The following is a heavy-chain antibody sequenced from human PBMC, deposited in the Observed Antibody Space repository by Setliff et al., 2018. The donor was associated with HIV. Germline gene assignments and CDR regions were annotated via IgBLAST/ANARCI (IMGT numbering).Heavy chain of an antibody. CDR1: GGSINTY. D-gene: IGHD1-1*01. CDR2: INYSGRT. CDR3: ARPHTGRGGGAWFDP. V-gene: IGHV4-59*08. Sequence: SETLSLTCTVSGGSINTYWSWIRQPPGKGLEWIGYINYSGRTNYNPSLKSRATISLDTSKNQFSLTLRSVTAADTAVYYCARPHTGRGGGAWFDPWGQGTLVTVSS. J-gene: IGHJ5*02.